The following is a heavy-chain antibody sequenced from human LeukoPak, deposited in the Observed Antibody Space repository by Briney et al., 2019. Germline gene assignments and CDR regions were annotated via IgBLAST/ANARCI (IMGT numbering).Heavy chain of an antibody. Sequence: SETLSLTCAVSGYSISSGYYWGWIRQPPGKGLEWIGSIYHSVATYYNPSLKSRLTISVDTSKNQFSLKLSSVTAADTALYYCVVSSGYYYLDYWGQGAQVTVSS. CDR2: IYHSVAT. D-gene: IGHD3-22*01. CDR1: GYSISSGYY. CDR3: VVSSGYYYLDY. V-gene: IGHV4-38-2*01. J-gene: IGHJ4*02.